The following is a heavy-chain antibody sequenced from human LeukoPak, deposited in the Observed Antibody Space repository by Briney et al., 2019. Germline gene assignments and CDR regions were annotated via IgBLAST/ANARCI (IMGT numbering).Heavy chain of an antibody. J-gene: IGHJ4*02. CDR3: ARGRVDYSSSLTYFDY. Sequence: GGPLRLSCAASGFTFSSYAMSWVRQAPGKGLEWVIGISGNGVGTYYADSVKGRFTISRDSSKNTLYLQMNRLRAEDTALYYCARGRVDYSSSLTYFDYWGQGTLVTVSP. V-gene: IGHV3-23*01. CDR2: ISGNGVGT. D-gene: IGHD6-6*01. CDR1: GFTFSSYA.